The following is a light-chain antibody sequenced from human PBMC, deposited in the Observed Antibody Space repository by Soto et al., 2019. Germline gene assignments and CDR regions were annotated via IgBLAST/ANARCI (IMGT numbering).Light chain of an antibody. Sequence: EIMMTQSPATLSVSPGERATLSCRASQSVRNNLAWYQQKPRQAPRLLIYYASTRATGIPARFSGSGSGTEFTLTISSLQSEDFALYFCQQYNNWPPITFGQGTRLEIK. CDR3: QQYNNWPPIT. V-gene: IGKV3-15*01. CDR2: YAS. CDR1: QSVRNN. J-gene: IGKJ5*01.